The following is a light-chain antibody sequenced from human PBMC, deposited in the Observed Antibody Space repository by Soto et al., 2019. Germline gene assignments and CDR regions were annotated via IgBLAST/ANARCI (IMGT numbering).Light chain of an antibody. CDR2: DTS. V-gene: IGKV1-39*01. J-gene: IGKJ3*01. Sequence: DIQMTQSPSSLSASVGDRVTITCRASQSIGFYLNWYQQKPGKAPKHLIYDTSSLQRGVPSRFRGSASGTDFTLTISSMQPEDFATYYCQQRITFGPGTKVDIK. CDR1: QSIGFY. CDR3: QQRIT.